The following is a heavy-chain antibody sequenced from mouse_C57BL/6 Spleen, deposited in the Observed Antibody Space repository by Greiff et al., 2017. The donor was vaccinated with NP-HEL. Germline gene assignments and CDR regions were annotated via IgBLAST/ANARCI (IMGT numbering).Heavy chain of an antibody. CDR1: GYAFTNYL. V-gene: IGHV1-54*01. CDR3: ARSRTVVAGGAMDY. Sequence: QVHVKQSGAELVRPGTSVKVSCKASGYAFTNYLIEWVKQRPGQGLEWIGVINPGSGGTNYNEKFKGKATLTADKSSSTAYMQLSSLTSEDSAVYFCARSRTVVAGGAMDYWGQGTSVTVSS. J-gene: IGHJ4*01. D-gene: IGHD1-1*01. CDR2: INPGSGGT.